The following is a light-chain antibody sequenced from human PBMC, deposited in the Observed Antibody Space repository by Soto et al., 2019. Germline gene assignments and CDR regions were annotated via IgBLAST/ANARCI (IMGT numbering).Light chain of an antibody. Sequence: EIVLTQSPATLSLSPGERATLSCRASQSVSSYLAWYQQKPGQAPRLLIYDASNRATGIPARFSGRESGTDFTLTIRSLEPEDFAVYHCQQRSNWHPYTFAQGHKLQIQ. V-gene: IGKV3-11*01. CDR1: QSVSSY. CDR3: QQRSNWHPYT. CDR2: DAS. J-gene: IGKJ2*01.